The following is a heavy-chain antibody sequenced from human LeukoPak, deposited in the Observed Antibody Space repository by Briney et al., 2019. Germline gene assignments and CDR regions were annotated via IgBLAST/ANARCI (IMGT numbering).Heavy chain of an antibody. J-gene: IGHJ3*02. V-gene: IGHV4-4*07. D-gene: IGHD6-13*01. CDR3: ALDSSGWSDDSFDI. Sequence: SETLSLTCTVSGGSISGYYWSWIRQPAGKGLECIGRIYTSGSTKYNPSLKSRVTMSIDTSKNQFSLNLKSVTAADTAVYYCALDSSGWSDDSFDIWGHGTMVTVSS. CDR2: IYTSGST. CDR1: GGSISGYY.